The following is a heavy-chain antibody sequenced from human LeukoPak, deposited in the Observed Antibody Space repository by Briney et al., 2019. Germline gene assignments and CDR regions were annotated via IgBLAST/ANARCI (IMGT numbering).Heavy chain of an antibody. CDR3: VRDNQVSGNHGLYYYYGLDV. CDR2: ISFSGST. Sequence: PSETLSLTCTVSGVSVSSGSYYWSWVRQPPGKGLEWLGYISFSGSTNYNPSLKSRVTISVDTSKNQLSLRLTSVTAADTAVYYCVRDNQVSGNHGLYYYYGLDVWGQGTTVTVSS. D-gene: IGHD3-16*01. J-gene: IGHJ6*02. V-gene: IGHV4-61*01. CDR1: GVSVSSGSYY.